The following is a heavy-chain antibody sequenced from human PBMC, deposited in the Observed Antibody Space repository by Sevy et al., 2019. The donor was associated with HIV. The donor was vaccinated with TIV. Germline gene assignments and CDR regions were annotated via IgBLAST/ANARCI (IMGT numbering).Heavy chain of an antibody. V-gene: IGHV3-23*01. CDR1: GFTFSSYA. J-gene: IGHJ4*02. Sequence: GGSLRLSCAASGFTFSSYAMSWVRQAPGKGLEWVSAISGSGGSTYYADSVKGRFTISRDNSKNTLYLQMNSLRAEDKAVYYCAKVYDSSGYYYGVDYWGQGTLVTVSS. CDR3: AKVYDSSGYYYGVDY. CDR2: ISGSGGST. D-gene: IGHD3-22*01.